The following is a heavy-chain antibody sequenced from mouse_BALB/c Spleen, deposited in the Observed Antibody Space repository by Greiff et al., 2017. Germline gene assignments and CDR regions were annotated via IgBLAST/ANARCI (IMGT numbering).Heavy chain of an antibody. V-gene: IGHV5-6-5*01. CDR1: GFTFSSYA. Sequence: EVKLVESGGGLVKPGGSLKLSCAASGFTFSSYAMSWVRQTPEKRLEWVASISSGGSTYYPDSVKGRFTISRDNARNILYLQMSSLRSEDTAMYYCARDGNPYYFDYWGQGTTLTVSS. D-gene: IGHD2-1*01. CDR3: ARDGNPYYFDY. CDR2: ISSGGST. J-gene: IGHJ2*01.